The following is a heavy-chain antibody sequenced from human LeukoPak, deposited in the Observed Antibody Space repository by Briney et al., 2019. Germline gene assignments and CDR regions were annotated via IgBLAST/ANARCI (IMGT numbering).Heavy chain of an antibody. D-gene: IGHD3-22*01. CDR3: AREYYYDGSGYYYGDYYYYMDV. V-gene: IGHV1-8*01. J-gene: IGHJ6*03. Sequence: ASVKVSCKASGYTFTSYDINWVRQATGQGLEWMGWMNPNSGNTGYAQKFQGRVTMTRNTSISTAYMELSSLRSEDTAVYYCAREYYYDGSGYYYGDYYYYMDVWGKGTTVTVSS. CDR2: MNPNSGNT. CDR1: GYTFTSYD.